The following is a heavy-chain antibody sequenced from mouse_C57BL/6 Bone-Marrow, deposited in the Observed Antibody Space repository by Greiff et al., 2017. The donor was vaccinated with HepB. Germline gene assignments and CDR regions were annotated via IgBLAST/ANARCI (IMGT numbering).Heavy chain of an antibody. D-gene: IGHD3-1*01. CDR2: ISDGGSYT. Sequence: EVQRVESGGGLVKPGGSLKLSCAASGFTFSSYAMSWVRQTPEKRLEWVATISDGGSYTYYPDNVKGRFTISRDNAKNNLYLQMSHLKSEDTAMYYCAREWAYTSMDYWGQGTSVTVSS. V-gene: IGHV5-4*01. CDR3: AREWAYTSMDY. J-gene: IGHJ4*01. CDR1: GFTFSSYA.